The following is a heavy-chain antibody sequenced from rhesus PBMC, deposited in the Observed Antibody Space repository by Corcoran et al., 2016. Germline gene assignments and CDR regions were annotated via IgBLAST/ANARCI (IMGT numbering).Heavy chain of an antibody. V-gene: IGHV3-116*02. D-gene: IGHD4-29*01. CDR3: ASSLPPLYGNYFDY. CDR2: IRNQANGGTS. J-gene: IGHJ4*01. Sequence: EVRLVESGGGLVQPGGSLRLSCAASGFTFSDYYMSWVRQAPRKGSEWVVFIRNQANGGTSAYAASVKVRFTISRDDSKSSASLQMNSRKTEDTAVYYCASSLPPLYGNYFDYWGQGVLVTVSS. CDR1: GFTFSDYY.